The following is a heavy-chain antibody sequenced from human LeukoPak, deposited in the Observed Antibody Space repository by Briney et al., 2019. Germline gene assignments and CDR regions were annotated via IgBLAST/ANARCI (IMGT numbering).Heavy chain of an antibody. CDR3: ARDSVSNSLDY. J-gene: IGHJ4*02. D-gene: IGHD4-4*01. Sequence: GGSLRLSCAASGFTVSSSYMSWVRQAPGKGLEWVSVIYSGGSTYYADSVKGRFSISRDDSKDTLYLQMNSLRAEDTAVYFCARDSVSNSLDYWGQGTLVTVSS. CDR1: GFTVSSSY. V-gene: IGHV3-66*01. CDR2: IYSGGST.